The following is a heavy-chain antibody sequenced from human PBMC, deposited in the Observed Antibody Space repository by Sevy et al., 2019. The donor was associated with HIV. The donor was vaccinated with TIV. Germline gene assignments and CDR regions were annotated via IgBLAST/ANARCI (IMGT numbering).Heavy chain of an antibody. J-gene: IGHJ4*02. D-gene: IGHD5-12*01. CDR2: ISWNSGSI. Sequence: GGSLRLSCAASGFTFDDYAMHWVRQAPGKGLEWVSGISWNSGSIGYADSVKGRFTISRDNAKNSLYLQMNSLRAEDKALYYCAKDIGGYSGYDFFGGFDYWGQGTLVTVSS. CDR3: AKDIGGYSGYDFFGGFDY. CDR1: GFTFDDYA. V-gene: IGHV3-9*01.